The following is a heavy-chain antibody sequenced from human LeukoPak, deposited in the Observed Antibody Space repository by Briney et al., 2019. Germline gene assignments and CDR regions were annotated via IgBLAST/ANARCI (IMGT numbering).Heavy chain of an antibody. V-gene: IGHV3-9*01. CDR2: ISWNSGSI. CDR3: AKGGESSSWYNWFDP. Sequence: GGSLRLSCAASGFTFDDYAMHWVRQAPGKGLEWVSGISWNSGSIGYADSVKGRFTIFRDNAKNSLYLQMNSLRAEDTALYYCAKGGESSSWYNWFDPWGQGTLVTVSS. CDR1: GFTFDDYA. J-gene: IGHJ5*02. D-gene: IGHD6-13*01.